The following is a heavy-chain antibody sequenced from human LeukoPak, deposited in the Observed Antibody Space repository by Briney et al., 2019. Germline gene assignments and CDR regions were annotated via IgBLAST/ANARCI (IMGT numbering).Heavy chain of an antibody. Sequence: PSETLSLTCTVSGGSISSGDYYWSWIRQPPGKGLEWIGYIYYSGSTYYNPSLKSRVTISVDTSKNQFSLKLSSVTATDTAVYYCARPYLNYGGNSYFDYWGQGTLVTVSS. CDR1: GGSISSGDYY. D-gene: IGHD4-23*01. V-gene: IGHV4-30-4*01. J-gene: IGHJ4*02. CDR2: IYYSGST. CDR3: ARPYLNYGGNSYFDY.